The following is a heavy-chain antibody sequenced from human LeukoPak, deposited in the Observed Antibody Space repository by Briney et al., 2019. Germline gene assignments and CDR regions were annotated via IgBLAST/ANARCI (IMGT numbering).Heavy chain of an antibody. D-gene: IGHD5-12*01. CDR1: GGSISSGGYS. J-gene: IGHJ4*02. CDR3: ARYKDGGYVSFDY. V-gene: IGHV4-30-2*02. CDR2: IYHSGNT. Sequence: SQTLSLTCTVSGGSISSGGYSWNWIRQPPGKDLEWIGYIYHSGNTYYNPSLKSRVTISIDTSKNQLSLKLGSVTAADTAMYYRARYKDGGYVSFDYWGQGTQVTVSS.